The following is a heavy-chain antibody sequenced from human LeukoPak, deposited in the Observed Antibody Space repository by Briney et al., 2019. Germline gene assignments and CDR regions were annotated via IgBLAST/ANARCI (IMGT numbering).Heavy chain of an antibody. CDR1: GGSFSGYY. J-gene: IGHJ6*02. V-gene: IGHV4-34*01. D-gene: IGHD5-12*01. CDR2: INHSGST. Sequence: PSETLSLTCAVYGGSFSGYYWSWIRQPPGKGLEWIGEINHSGSTNYNPSLKSRVTISLDTSKNQFSLKLNSVTAADTAVYYCATYPGLARMDVWGQGTTVTVSS. CDR3: ATYPGLARMDV.